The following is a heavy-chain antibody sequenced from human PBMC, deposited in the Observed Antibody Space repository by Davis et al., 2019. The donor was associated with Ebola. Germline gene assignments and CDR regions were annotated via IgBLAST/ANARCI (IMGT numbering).Heavy chain of an antibody. V-gene: IGHV4-31*03. CDR1: GGSISSGGYY. J-gene: IGHJ5*02. Sequence: MPSETLSLTCTVSGGSISSGGYYWTWIRQHPGKGLEWIGYIYYSGRTYYNPSLESRPTISLDTSKNQFSLNLDSVTAADTAVYYCTRGRGSSSLQFDPWGQGTLVTVSS. CDR3: TRGRGSSSLQFDP. D-gene: IGHD6-13*01. CDR2: IYYSGRT.